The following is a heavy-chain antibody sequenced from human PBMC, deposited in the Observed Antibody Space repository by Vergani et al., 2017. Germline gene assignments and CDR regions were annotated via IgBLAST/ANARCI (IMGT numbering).Heavy chain of an antibody. Sequence: EVELVQSGPEMRKPGESLKISSKGSEYSFGNYWIGWVRQMPGKGLEWMGIIYPADSDTRYSPSFQGQVTISADKSISTAFLQWDSLKASDTARYYCARHTTYTDSWGQGTLVTVSS. V-gene: IGHV5-51*01. D-gene: IGHD1-1*01. CDR2: IYPADSDT. CDR3: ARHTTYTDS. CDR1: EYSFGNYW. J-gene: IGHJ4*02.